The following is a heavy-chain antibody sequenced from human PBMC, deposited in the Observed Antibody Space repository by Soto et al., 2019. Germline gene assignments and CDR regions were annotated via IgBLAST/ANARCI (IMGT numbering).Heavy chain of an antibody. J-gene: IGHJ4*02. CDR1: GGSISSYY. V-gene: IGHV4-59*01. Sequence: SETLSLTCTVSGGSISSYYWSWIRQPPGKGLEWIGYIYYSGITGYNPSLKSRVTISVDTSKSQFSLKLSSVTAADTAVYYCARGGGVYYFDYWGQGTLVTVSS. D-gene: IGHD2-8*02. CDR2: IYYSGIT. CDR3: ARGGGVYYFDY.